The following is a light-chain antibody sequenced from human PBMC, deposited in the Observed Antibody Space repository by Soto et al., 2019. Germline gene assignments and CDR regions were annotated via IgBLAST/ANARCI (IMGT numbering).Light chain of an antibody. J-gene: IGKJ4*01. Sequence: VMTQSPATLSVSPGERATLSCRASQSVSSKLAWYQQKPGQAPRLLIYGAYNRATGIPARFSGSGSGTEFTRTISSLQSEDFAVYYCQQYHQWPLSFGGGTKVEIK. CDR2: GAY. CDR3: QQYHQWPLS. CDR1: QSVSSK. V-gene: IGKV3-15*01.